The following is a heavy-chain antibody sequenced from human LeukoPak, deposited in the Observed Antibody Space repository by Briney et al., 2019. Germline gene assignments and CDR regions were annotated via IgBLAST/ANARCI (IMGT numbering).Heavy chain of an antibody. CDR3: ARERCSSTSCYFDY. Sequence: PSETLSLTCTVSGYSISSGYYWGWIRQPPGKGLEWIGSIYHSGSTYYNPSLKSRVTISVDTSKNQFSLKLSSVTAADTAVYYCARERCSSTSCYFDYWGQGTLVTVSS. J-gene: IGHJ4*02. V-gene: IGHV4-38-2*02. D-gene: IGHD2-2*01. CDR2: IYHSGST. CDR1: GYSISSGYY.